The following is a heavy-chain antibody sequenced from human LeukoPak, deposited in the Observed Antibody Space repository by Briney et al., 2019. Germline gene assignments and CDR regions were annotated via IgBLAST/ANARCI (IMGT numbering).Heavy chain of an antibody. J-gene: IGHJ4*02. CDR2: ISGSGGST. D-gene: IGHD2-15*01. CDR1: GFTFRSYT. Sequence: GGSLRLSCAASGFTFRSYTMSWVRQTPGKGLEWVSTISGSGGSTYFADSVKGRFTISRDNSKNTLYLQMNSLRAEDTALFYCAKGGLGNCSSSSCLYYFDYWGQGTLVTVSP. CDR3: AKGGLGNCSSSSCLYYFDY. V-gene: IGHV3-23*01.